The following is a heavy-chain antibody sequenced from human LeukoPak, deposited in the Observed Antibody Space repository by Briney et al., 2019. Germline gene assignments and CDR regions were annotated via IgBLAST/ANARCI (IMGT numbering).Heavy chain of an antibody. CDR2: INHSGST. V-gene: IGHV4-34*01. J-gene: IGHJ4*02. CDR3: ARASVLLWLGVPPQTFDY. Sequence: SETLSLTCAVYGVSFSGYYWSWLRQPPGKGLEWIGEINHSGSTNYNPSLKSRVTISVDTSKNQFSLKLSSVTAADTAVYYCARASVLLWLGVPPQTFDYWGQGTLVTVSS. D-gene: IGHD3-10*01. CDR1: GVSFSGYY.